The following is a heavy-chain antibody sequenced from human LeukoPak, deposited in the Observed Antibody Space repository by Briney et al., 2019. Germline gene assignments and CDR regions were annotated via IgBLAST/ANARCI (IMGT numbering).Heavy chain of an antibody. CDR1: GGSISSGGYS. J-gene: IGHJ4*02. D-gene: IGHD3-10*02. CDR2: IYYSGST. Sequence: PSETLSLTCAVSGGSISSGGYSWSWIRQPPGKGLEWIGYIYYSGSTNYNPSLKSRVTISVDTSKNQFSLKLSSVTAADTAVYYCARQALSRGSMFSYLDYWGRGTLVTVSS. CDR3: ARQALSRGSMFSYLDY. V-gene: IGHV4-61*08.